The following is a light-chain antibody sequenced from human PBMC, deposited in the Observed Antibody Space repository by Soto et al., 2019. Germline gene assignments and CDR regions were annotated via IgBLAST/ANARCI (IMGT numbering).Light chain of an antibody. V-gene: IGKV1-39*01. Sequence: DIQMTQSPSSLSASVGDRVTIPCRASQSIIKYLNWYQQKPGTAPKLLIYAASSLQSGVPSRFSGSGSGTDFTLTIRSLQPEDFATYYCQQSYSAPYTFGQGTKLEIK. CDR1: QSIIKY. CDR3: QQSYSAPYT. CDR2: AAS. J-gene: IGKJ2*01.